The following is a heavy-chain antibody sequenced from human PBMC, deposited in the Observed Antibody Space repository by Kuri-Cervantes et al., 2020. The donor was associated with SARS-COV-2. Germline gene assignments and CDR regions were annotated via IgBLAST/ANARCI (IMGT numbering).Heavy chain of an antibody. CDR1: GFTFSSYD. CDR2: IGTAGDT. V-gene: IGHV3-13*01. J-gene: IGHJ6*02. CDR3: ARVPSDSRRSYYYGMDV. Sequence: GGSLRLSCAASGFTFSSYDMHWVRQATGKGLEWVSAIGTAGDTYYPGSVKGRFTISRENAKNSLYLQMNSLRAGDTAVYYCARVPSDSRRSYYYGMDVWGQGTTVTVSS. D-gene: IGHD6-13*01.